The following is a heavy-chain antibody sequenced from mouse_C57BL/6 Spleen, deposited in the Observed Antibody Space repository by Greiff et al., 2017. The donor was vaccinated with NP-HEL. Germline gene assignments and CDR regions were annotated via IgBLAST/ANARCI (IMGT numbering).Heavy chain of an antibody. CDR3: ARRDYYEWYFDV. D-gene: IGHD1-1*01. CDR1: GYTFTDYY. J-gene: IGHJ1*03. Sequence: VQLQQSGPELVKPGASVKISCKASGYTFTDYYMNWVKQSHGKSLEWIGDINPNNGGTSYNQKFKGKATLTVDKSSSTAYMELRSLTSEDSAVYYCARRDYYEWYFDVWGTGTTVTVSS. V-gene: IGHV1-26*01. CDR2: INPNNGGT.